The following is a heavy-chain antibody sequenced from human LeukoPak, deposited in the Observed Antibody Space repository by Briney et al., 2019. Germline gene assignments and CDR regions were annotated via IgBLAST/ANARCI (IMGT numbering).Heavy chain of an antibody. V-gene: IGHV3-21*01. CDR1: GFTFSSYS. CDR2: IRSSSSYI. D-gene: IGHD4-17*01. J-gene: IGHJ4*02. CDR3: AIDQYGDYVFDY. Sequence: GGSLRLSCVVSGFTFSSYSMNWVRQAPGKGLEWVSSIRSSSSYIYYADSVKGRFIISRDNAKNSLHLQMNSLRAEDTAVYYCAIDQYGDYVFDYWGQGTLVTVSS.